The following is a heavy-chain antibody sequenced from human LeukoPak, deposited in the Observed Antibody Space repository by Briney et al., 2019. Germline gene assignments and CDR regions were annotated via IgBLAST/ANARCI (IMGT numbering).Heavy chain of an antibody. D-gene: IGHD6-13*01. V-gene: IGHV4-59*01. CDR3: ARLRSNSFPHH. CDR1: GGSISGYY. Sequence: SETLSLTCTVSGGSISGYYWTWIRQSPGKGLEWIGYIYYSGSTNYNPSLKSRVTISVDTSKNQFSLQLTFVTAADTAIYYCARLRSNSFPHHWGQGTLVTVSS. J-gene: IGHJ5*02. CDR2: IYYSGST.